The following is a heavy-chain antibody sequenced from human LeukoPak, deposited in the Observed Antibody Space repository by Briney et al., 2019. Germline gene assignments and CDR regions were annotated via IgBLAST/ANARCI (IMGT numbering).Heavy chain of an antibody. Sequence: GGSLRLSCAASGFTFSSYSMNWVRQAPGKGLEWVSSISSSSSNIYYADSVKGRFTISRDNAKNSLYLQMNSLRAEDTAVYYCARDYGSYYPSHWGQGTLVTVSS. V-gene: IGHV3-21*01. CDR1: GFTFSSYS. J-gene: IGHJ1*01. CDR3: ARDYGSYYPSH. D-gene: IGHD3-10*01. CDR2: ISSSSSNI.